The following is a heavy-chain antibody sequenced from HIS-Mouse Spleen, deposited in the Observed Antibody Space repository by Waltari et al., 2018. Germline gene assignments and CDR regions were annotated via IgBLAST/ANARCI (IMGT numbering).Heavy chain of an antibody. V-gene: IGHV4-34*01. D-gene: IGHD6-13*01. CDR3: ARGSIAAAVDAEYFQH. Sequence: QVQLQQWGAGLLKPSETLSLTGAVYGGSFSGYYWSWIRHPPGKGLEWIGEINHSGSTNYNPSLKSRVTISVDTSKNQFSLKLSSVTAADTAVYYCARGSIAAAVDAEYFQHWGQGTLVTVSS. J-gene: IGHJ1*01. CDR1: GGSFSGYY. CDR2: INHSGST.